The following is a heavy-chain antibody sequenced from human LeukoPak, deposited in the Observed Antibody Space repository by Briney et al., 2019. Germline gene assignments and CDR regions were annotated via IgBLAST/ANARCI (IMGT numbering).Heavy chain of an antibody. CDR1: GGTFSSYA. J-gene: IGHJ4*02. CDR3: ASSYYDSSGLEYYFDY. V-gene: IGHV1-69*05. CDR2: IIPIFGTA. Sequence: SVKVSCKASGGTFSSYAISWVRRAPGQGLEWMGGIIPIFGTANYAQKFQGRVTITTDESTSTAYMELSSLRSEDTAVYYCASSYYDSSGLEYYFDYWGQGTLVTVSS. D-gene: IGHD3-22*01.